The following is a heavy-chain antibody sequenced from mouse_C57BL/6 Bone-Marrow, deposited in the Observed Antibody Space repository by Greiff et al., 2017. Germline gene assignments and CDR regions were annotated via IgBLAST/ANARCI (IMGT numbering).Heavy chain of an antibody. J-gene: IGHJ4*01. Sequence: QVQLQQSGAELARPGASVKLSCKASGYTFTSYGISWVKQRTGQGLEWIGEIYPRSGNTYYNEKFKGKATLTADKSSSPAYMELRSLTSEDSAVYFCARGYSNYARGYYAMDYWGKGTSVTVSS. CDR2: IYPRSGNT. V-gene: IGHV1-81*01. CDR1: GYTFTSYG. D-gene: IGHD2-5*01. CDR3: ARGYSNYARGYYAMDY.